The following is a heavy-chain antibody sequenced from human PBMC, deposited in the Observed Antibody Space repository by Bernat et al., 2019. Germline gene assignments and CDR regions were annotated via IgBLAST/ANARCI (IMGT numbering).Heavy chain of an antibody. J-gene: IGHJ4*02. D-gene: IGHD5-18*01. CDR1: CGSISSSSYY. CDR2: IYYSGST. Sequence: QLQLQESGPGLVKPSETLSLTCTVSCGSISSSSYYWGWIRQPPGKGLEWIGSIYYSGSTYYNPSLKSRVTISVDTSKNQFSLKLSSVTAADTAVYYCASPGGSYVPPSFDYWGQGTLVTVSS. CDR3: ASPGGSYVPPSFDY. V-gene: IGHV4-39*01.